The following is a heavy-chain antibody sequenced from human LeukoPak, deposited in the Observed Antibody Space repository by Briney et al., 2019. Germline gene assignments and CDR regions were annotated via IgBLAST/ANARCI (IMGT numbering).Heavy chain of an antibody. J-gene: IGHJ6*02. CDR3: AKEKIVVVSYYYGMDV. CDR2: ISGSGGST. CDR1: GFTFSSYA. Sequence: GGSLRLSCAASGFTFSSYAMSWVRQAPGKGLEWVSAISGSGGSTYYADSAKGRFTISRDNSKNTLYLQMNSLRAEDTAVYYCAKEKIVVVSYYYGMDVWGQGTTVTVSS. D-gene: IGHD3-22*01. V-gene: IGHV3-23*01.